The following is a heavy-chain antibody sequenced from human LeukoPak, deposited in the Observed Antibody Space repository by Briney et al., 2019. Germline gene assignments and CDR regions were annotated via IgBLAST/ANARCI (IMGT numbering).Heavy chain of an antibody. D-gene: IGHD2-2*01. V-gene: IGHV4-4*07. CDR2: IYTSGNT. CDR1: GGSISSYY. Sequence: PSETLSLTCTVSGGSISSYYWSWIRQPAGKGLEWIGRIYTSGNTNYNPSLKSRVTMSVDTSKNQFPLKLSSVAAADTAVYYCARDGPIYCSSTSCGWFDPWGQGTLVTVSS. J-gene: IGHJ5*02. CDR3: ARDGPIYCSSTSCGWFDP.